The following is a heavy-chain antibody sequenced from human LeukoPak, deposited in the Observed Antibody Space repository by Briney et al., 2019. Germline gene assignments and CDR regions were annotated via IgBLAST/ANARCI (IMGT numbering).Heavy chain of an antibody. Sequence: SQTLSLTCTVSGGSISSGSYYWSWIRQPAGRGLEWIGRIYTSGSTNYNPSLKSRVTISVDTSKNQFSLKLSSVTAADTAVYYCARGAVESSGWFFDYWAREPWSPSPQ. J-gene: IGHJ4*02. D-gene: IGHD6-19*01. CDR3: ARGAVESSGWFFDY. V-gene: IGHV4-61*02. CDR1: GGSISSGSYY. CDR2: IYTSGST.